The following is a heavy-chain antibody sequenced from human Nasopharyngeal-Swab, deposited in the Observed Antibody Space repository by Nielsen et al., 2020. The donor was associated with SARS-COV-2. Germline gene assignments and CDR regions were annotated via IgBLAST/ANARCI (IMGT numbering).Heavy chain of an antibody. CDR2: ISWNSRRI. Sequence: SLKISCAASGFTFDDYAMHWVRQVPGKGLEWVSGISWNSRRIGYADSVKGRFTISRDNAKNSLFLQMNSLRVDDTALYYCAQTEAFDIWGQGTMVTVSS. V-gene: IGHV3-9*01. CDR3: AQTEAFDI. J-gene: IGHJ3*02. CDR1: GFTFDDYA.